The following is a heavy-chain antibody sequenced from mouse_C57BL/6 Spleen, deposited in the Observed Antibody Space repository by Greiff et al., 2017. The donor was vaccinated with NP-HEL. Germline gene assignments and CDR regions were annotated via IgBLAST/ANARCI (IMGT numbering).Heavy chain of an antibody. CDR2: IYPGDGDT. J-gene: IGHJ3*01. V-gene: IGHV1-80*01. Sequence: QVQLQQSGAELVKPGASVKISCKASGYAFSSYWMNWVKQRPGKGLAWIGQIYPGDGDTNYNGKFKGKATLTAAKSSSTAYMQLSSLTSEDSAVDFCARGDDWGGFAYWGQGTLVTVSA. CDR1: GYAFSSYW. CDR3: ARGDDWGGFAY. D-gene: IGHD2-4*01.